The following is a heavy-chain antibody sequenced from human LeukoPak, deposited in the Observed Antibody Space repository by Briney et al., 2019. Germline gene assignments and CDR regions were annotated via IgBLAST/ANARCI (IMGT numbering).Heavy chain of an antibody. CDR3: ASPGSIAVAGTAFDY. CDR2: ISSSGSTI. J-gene: IGHJ4*02. D-gene: IGHD6-19*01. CDR1: GFTFSSYE. Sequence: SGGSLRLSCADSGFTFSSYEMNWVRQAPGKGLEWVSYISSSGSTIYYADSVKGRFTISRDNAKNSLYLQMNSLRAEDTAVYYCASPGSIAVAGTAFDYWGQGTLVTVSS. V-gene: IGHV3-48*03.